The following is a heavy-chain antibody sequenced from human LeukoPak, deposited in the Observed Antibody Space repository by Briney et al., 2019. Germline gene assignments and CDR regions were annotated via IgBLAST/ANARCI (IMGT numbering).Heavy chain of an antibody. D-gene: IGHD3-3*01. CDR2: IYSGGST. CDR1: GGSISSYY. Sequence: PSETLSLTCTVSGGSISSYYWSWIRLPPGKGLEWVSVIYSGGSTYYADSVKGRFTISRDNSKNTLYLQMNSLRAEDTAVYYCARDSRFLVLGYYYYGMDVWGQGTTVTVSS. V-gene: IGHV3-53*01. CDR3: ARDSRFLVLGYYYYGMDV. J-gene: IGHJ6*02.